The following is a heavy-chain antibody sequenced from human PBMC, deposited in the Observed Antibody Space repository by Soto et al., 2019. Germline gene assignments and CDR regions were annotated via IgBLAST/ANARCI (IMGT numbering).Heavy chain of an antibody. CDR1: GGTFSSYA. CDR3: ARGGHRWPNYYGMDV. Sequence: ASVNVSCKASGGTFSSYAISWVRQAPGQGLEWMGGIIPIFGTANYAQKFQGRVTITADESTSTAYMELSSLRSEDTAVYYCARGGHRWPNYYGMDVWGQGTTVTVSS. D-gene: IGHD2-15*01. CDR2: IIPIFGTA. V-gene: IGHV1-69*13. J-gene: IGHJ6*02.